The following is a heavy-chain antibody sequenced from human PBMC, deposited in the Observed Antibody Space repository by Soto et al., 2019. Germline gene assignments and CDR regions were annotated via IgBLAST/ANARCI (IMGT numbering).Heavy chain of an antibody. Sequence: GESLKISCKTSVYTFSGHWISWVRQVPGKGLQWMGNIDPSDSYINYNPAFRGHVTFSVDKSNSTAYLHWRSLGPSDTAIYYCARHGAAIWLGYWGQGTLVTVSS. CDR1: VYTFSGHW. J-gene: IGHJ4*02. CDR3: ARHGAAIWLGY. V-gene: IGHV5-10-1*01. CDR2: IDPSDSYI. D-gene: IGHD6-19*01.